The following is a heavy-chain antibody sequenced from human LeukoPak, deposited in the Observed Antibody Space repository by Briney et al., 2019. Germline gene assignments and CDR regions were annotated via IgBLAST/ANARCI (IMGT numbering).Heavy chain of an antibody. J-gene: IGHJ4*02. CDR1: GFIFENYA. CDR2: ISWNSGRI. Sequence: QSGGSLRLSCAVSGFIFENYAMHWVRQAPGKGLEWVSGISWNSGRIGYADSVKGRFTISRDNAKNSLYLQMNSLRAEDTALYYCARALAVAGPSDYWGQGTLVTVSS. CDR3: ARALAVAGPSDY. D-gene: IGHD6-19*01. V-gene: IGHV3-9*01.